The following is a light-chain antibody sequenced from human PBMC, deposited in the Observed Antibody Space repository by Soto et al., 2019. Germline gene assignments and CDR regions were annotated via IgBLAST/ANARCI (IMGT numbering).Light chain of an antibody. V-gene: IGKV3-20*01. CDR3: QQYATSPRT. Sequence: ETVLTQSPGTLSLSPGERATLSCRASQSVKNNYLRWYQQKPGQAPRLLIYAASGRATGIPDRFSGSGSGTDFTLTISRLEPEDCAVYYWQQYATSPRTFGQGTKVEIK. CDR1: QSVKNNY. J-gene: IGKJ1*01. CDR2: AAS.